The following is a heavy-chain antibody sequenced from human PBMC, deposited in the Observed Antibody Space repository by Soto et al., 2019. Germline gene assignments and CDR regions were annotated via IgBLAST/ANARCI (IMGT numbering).Heavy chain of an antibody. CDR2: INHSGST. CDR1: GGSFSGYY. Sequence: SETLSLTCAVYGGSFSGYYWSWIRQPPGKGLEWIGEINHSGSTKYNPSLKSRVTISVDTSKNQFSLKLRSVTAADTAVYFCARSRVAAPDAAGSWGQGTLVPVSS. V-gene: IGHV4-34*01. J-gene: IGHJ5*02. CDR3: ARSRVAAPDAAGS. D-gene: IGHD2-15*01.